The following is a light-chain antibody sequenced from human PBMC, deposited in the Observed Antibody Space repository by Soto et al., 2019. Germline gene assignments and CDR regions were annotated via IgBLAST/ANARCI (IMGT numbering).Light chain of an antibody. J-gene: IGKJ4*01. CDR3: QQYYSYPPT. CDR1: QGISNH. V-gene: IGKV1-27*01. CDR2: AAS. Sequence: DIQMSQSPSSLSASVGDRVTITCRATQGISNHLAWYQQRPGKVPKLLIFAASTLQSGVPSRFSGSGSGTDFTLTISCLQSEDFATYYCQQYYSYPPTFGGGTKVDIK.